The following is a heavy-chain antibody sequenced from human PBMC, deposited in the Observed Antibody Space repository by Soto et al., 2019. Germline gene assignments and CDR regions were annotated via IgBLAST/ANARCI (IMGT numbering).Heavy chain of an antibody. CDR3: AKDFRTVVTHDAFDI. V-gene: IGHV3-23*01. CDR2: ISGNGYST. J-gene: IGHJ3*02. D-gene: IGHD2-21*02. Sequence: EVQLLESGGGLVQPGGSLRLSCAASGFTFNSYAMSWVRQAPGKGLEWVSAISGNGYSTYYADSVKGRFTISRDNSRNKLYLQMNILRAEDTAIYYCAKDFRTVVTHDAFDIWGQGTMVTVSS. CDR1: GFTFNSYA.